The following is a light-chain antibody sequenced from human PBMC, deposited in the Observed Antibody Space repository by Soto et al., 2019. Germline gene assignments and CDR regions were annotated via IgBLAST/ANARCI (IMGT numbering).Light chain of an antibody. V-gene: IGKV3D-20*02. Sequence: TKSPSSLSASVGDSDTLSCRASQSVSSSYLAWYQQKPGQAPRLLIYGASSRATGIPDRFSGSGSGTDFTLTISSLQPEDFATYYCQQSYNNPWTFGQGTKVDIK. J-gene: IGKJ1*01. CDR3: QQSYNNPWT. CDR2: GAS. CDR1: QSVSSSY.